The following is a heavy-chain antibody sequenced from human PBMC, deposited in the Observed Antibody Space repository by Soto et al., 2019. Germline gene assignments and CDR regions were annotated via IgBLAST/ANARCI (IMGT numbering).Heavy chain of an antibody. CDR1: GFTFSSYG. Sequence: PGGSLRLSCAASGFTFSSYGMHWVRQAPGKGLEWVAVIWYDGSNKYYADSVKGRFTISRDNSKNTLYLQMNSLRAEDTAVYYCASGEHYYDSSGLAEAFDYWGQGTLVTVSS. V-gene: IGHV3-33*01. D-gene: IGHD3-22*01. J-gene: IGHJ4*02. CDR3: ASGEHYYDSSGLAEAFDY. CDR2: IWYDGSNK.